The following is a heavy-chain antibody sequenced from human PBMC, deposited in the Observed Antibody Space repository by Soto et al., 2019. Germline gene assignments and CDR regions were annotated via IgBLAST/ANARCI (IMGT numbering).Heavy chain of an antibody. CDR3: ARESLSAAGTYCYYGMDV. CDR2: INPNSGGT. Sequence: ASVKVSCKASGYTFTGYYMHCVRQAPGQGLEWMGWINPNSGGTNYAQKFQGWVTMTRDTSISTAYMELSRLRSDDTAVYYCARESLSAAGTYCYYGMDVCRKRST. D-gene: IGHD6-13*01. J-gene: IGHJ6*04. V-gene: IGHV1-2*04. CDR1: GYTFTGYY.